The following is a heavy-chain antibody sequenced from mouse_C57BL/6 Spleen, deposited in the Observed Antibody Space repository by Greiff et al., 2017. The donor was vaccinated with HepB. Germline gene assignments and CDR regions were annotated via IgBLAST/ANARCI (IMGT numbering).Heavy chain of an antibody. CDR1: GFTFSDYY. V-gene: IGHV5-12*01. J-gene: IGHJ4*01. CDR2: ISNGGGST. D-gene: IGHD1-1*01. Sequence: EVMLVESGGGLVQPGGSLKLSCAASGFTFSDYYMYWVRQTPEKRLEWVAYISNGGGSTYYPDTVKGRFTISRDNAKNTLYLQMSRLKSEDTAMYYCARGAGSSYGYAMDYWGQRTSVTVSS. CDR3: ARGAGSSYGYAMDY.